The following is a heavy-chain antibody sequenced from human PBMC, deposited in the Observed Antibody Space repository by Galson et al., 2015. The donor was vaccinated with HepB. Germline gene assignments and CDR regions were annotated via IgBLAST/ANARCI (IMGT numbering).Heavy chain of an antibody. CDR2: IIGSGGSGT. J-gene: IGHJ6*03. D-gene: IGHD3-22*01. V-gene: IGHV3-23*01. CDR3: AKWGVQMDDSSGYYLPYYYMDV. Sequence: SLRLSCALSAASGFTFSSYAMTWVRQAPGKGLEWVSGIIGSGGSGTYFTDSVRGRFTISRDNSKNTLYLQMNGLRAEDTAVYYCAKWGVQMDDSSGYYLPYYYMDVWGKGTTVTVSS. CDR1: GFTFSSYA.